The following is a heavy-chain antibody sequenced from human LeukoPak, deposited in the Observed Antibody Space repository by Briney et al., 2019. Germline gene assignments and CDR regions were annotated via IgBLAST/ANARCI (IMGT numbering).Heavy chain of an antibody. D-gene: IGHD6-13*01. CDR1: GFTFSGYW. Sequence: GGSLRLSCAASGFTFSGYWMHWVRQAPGKGLEWVANLKQDGSEKHFADSVKGRFTISRDNAENSLYLQMNSLRAEDTAMYYCARGTIAAPGTDYWGQGTLVTISS. CDR3: ARGTIAAPGTDY. V-gene: IGHV3-7*01. CDR2: LKQDGSEK. J-gene: IGHJ4*02.